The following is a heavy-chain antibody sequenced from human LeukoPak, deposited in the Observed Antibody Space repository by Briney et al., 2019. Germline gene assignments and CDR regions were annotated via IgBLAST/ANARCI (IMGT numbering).Heavy chain of an antibody. CDR2: ISGSGGST. D-gene: IGHD3-22*01. Sequence: GGSLRLSCAASGFTFSSYAMSWVRQAPGKGLEWVSAISGSGGSTYYADSVKGRFTISRDNSKNTLYLQMNSLRAEDTAVYYCAKRVMVDYYDSSGYYYAYYFDYWGQGTLVTVPS. V-gene: IGHV3-23*01. J-gene: IGHJ4*02. CDR3: AKRVMVDYYDSSGYYYAYYFDY. CDR1: GFTFSSYA.